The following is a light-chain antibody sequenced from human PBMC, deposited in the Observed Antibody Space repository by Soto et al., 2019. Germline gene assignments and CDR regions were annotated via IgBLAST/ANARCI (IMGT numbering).Light chain of an antibody. Sequence: SYELTQPPSLSVAPGKTARITCGGNNIGSKSVHWYQQKPGQAPVLVIYYDSDRPSGIPERFSGSNSGNTATLTISRVEAGEEADYYGKVWDSSSDQVVFGGGTKLTVL. J-gene: IGLJ2*01. CDR3: KVWDSSSDQVV. CDR1: NIGSKS. V-gene: IGLV3-21*04. CDR2: YDS.